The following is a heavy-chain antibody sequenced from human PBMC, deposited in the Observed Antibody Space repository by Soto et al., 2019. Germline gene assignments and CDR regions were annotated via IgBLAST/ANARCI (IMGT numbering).Heavy chain of an antibody. V-gene: IGHV3-21*01. J-gene: IGHJ6*02. CDR3: ARGIAVARDYYYGMDV. CDR1: GFTFSSYS. CDR2: ISSSSSYI. Sequence: EVQLVESGGGLVKPGGSLRLSCAASGFTFSSYSMNWVRQAPGKGLEWVSSISSSSSYIYYADSVKGRFTISRDNAKNSLYLQMNSLRAEDTAVYYCARGIAVARDYYYGMDVWGQGTTVTVSS. D-gene: IGHD6-19*01.